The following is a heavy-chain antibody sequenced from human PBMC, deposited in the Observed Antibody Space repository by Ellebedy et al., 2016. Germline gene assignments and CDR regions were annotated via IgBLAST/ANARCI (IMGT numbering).Heavy chain of an antibody. CDR2: IDDDGGTM. J-gene: IGHJ5*02. CDR3: ARDGEIAVGGTEWFDP. D-gene: IGHD6-19*01. V-gene: IGHV3-74*01. Sequence: GGSLRLXCDTSGPTRTNSWMHWVRQAPGKGLMWVSRIDDDGGTMNYADSVKGRFTVSRDNSKKMVYLQMNSLRVEDTALYYCARDGEIAVGGTEWFDPWGQGTLVTVSS. CDR1: GPTRTNSW.